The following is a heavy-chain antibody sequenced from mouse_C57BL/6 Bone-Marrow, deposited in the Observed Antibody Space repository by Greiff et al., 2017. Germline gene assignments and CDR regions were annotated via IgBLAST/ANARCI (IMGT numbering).Heavy chain of an antibody. D-gene: IGHD2-3*01. CDR3: YSERYDGYYRCYFGC. V-gene: IGHV1-72*01. CDR2: IDPNSGGT. Sequence: QVQLQQPGAELVKPGASVKLSCKASGYTFTSYWMHWVKQRPGRGLEWIGRIDPNSGGTKYNEKFKGKATLTVDKPSNTAYMQLSSLTSEDSAVYYCYSERYDGYYRCYFGCWGQGTTVTVSS. CDR1: GYTFTSYW. J-gene: IGHJ2*01.